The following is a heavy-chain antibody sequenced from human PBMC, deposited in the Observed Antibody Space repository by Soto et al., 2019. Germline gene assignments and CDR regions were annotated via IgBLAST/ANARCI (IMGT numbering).Heavy chain of an antibody. J-gene: IGHJ5*02. D-gene: IGHD3-10*01. CDR3: ARDRGYGSGIAWFDP. V-gene: IGHV4-4*02. CDR2: IYHSGST. Sequence: SETLSLTCAVSGGSISSSNWWSWVRQPPGKGLEWIGEIYHSGSTNYNPSLKSRVTISVDKSKNQFSLKLSSVTAADTAVYYCARDRGYGSGIAWFDPWGQGTLVTVSS. CDR1: GGSISSSNW.